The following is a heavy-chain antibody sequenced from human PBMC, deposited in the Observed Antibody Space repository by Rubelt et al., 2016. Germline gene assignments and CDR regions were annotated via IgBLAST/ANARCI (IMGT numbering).Heavy chain of an antibody. CDR2: INAGNGNT. CDR3: ARGGLSELLWFGESRIDY. D-gene: IGHD3-10*01. Sequence: QVQLVQSGAEVKKPGASVKVSCKASGYTFTSYAMHWVRQAPGQRLEWMGWINAGNGNTKCSQKCKGRVTITRDTSASTAYMGLSSLRSEDTAVYYCARGGLSELLWFGESRIDYWGQGTLVTVSS. CDR1: GYTFTSYA. V-gene: IGHV1-3*01. J-gene: IGHJ4*02.